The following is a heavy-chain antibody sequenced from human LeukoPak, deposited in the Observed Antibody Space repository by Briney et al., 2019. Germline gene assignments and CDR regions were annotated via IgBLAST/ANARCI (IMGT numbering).Heavy chain of an antibody. CDR2: ISYDGSNK. CDR3: AKDRSKIEYSSSSVDY. V-gene: IGHV3-30*18. Sequence: GRSLRLSCAASGFTFSSYGMHWVRQAPGKGLEWVAVISYDGSNKYYADSVKGRFTISRDNSKNTLYLQMNSLRAEDTAVYYCAKDRSKIEYSSSSVDYWGQGTLVTVSS. J-gene: IGHJ4*02. D-gene: IGHD6-6*01. CDR1: GFTFSSYG.